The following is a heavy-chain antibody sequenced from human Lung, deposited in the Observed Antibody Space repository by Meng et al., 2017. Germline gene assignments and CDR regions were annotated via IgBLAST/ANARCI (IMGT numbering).Heavy chain of an antibody. Sequence: VQLVESGGGLVKPRGSLRLSCEGSGFTFSNAYMTWVRQVPEKRLEWVGRIKSKPDGETIDYAAPVKGRFTISRDDSRNTVYLQMNSLKTEDTAVYYCSGHINYWGQGTLVTVSS. CDR2: IKSKPDGETI. V-gene: IGHV3-15*01. CDR1: GFTFSNAY. J-gene: IGHJ4*02. CDR3: SGHINY. D-gene: IGHD2-15*01.